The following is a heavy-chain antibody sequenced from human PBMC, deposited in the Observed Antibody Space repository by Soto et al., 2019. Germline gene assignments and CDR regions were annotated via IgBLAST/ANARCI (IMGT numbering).Heavy chain of an antibody. V-gene: IGHV3-15*07. CDR3: TTGTKWLRLQRGPGGTRLKDAFDI. CDR2: IKSKTDGGTT. Sequence: GGSLRLSCAASGFTFSNAWMNWVRQAPGKGLEWVGRIKSKTDGGTTDYAAPVKGRFTISRDDSKNTLYLQMNSLKTEDTAVYYCTTGTKWLRLQRGPGGTRLKDAFDIWGQGTMVTVSS. J-gene: IGHJ3*02. CDR1: GFTFSNAW. D-gene: IGHD5-12*01.